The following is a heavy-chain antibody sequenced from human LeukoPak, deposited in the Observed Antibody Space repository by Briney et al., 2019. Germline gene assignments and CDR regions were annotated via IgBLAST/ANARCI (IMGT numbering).Heavy chain of an antibody. CDR3: ARGKTRTWLPEYYFDY. V-gene: IGHV4-34*01. D-gene: IGHD5-12*01. J-gene: IGHJ4*02. CDR2: INHSGST. Sequence: SETLSLTCAVYGGSFSGYYWSWIRQPPGKGLEWIGEINHSGSTNYNPSLKSRVTISVDTSKNQFSLKLSSVTAADTAVYYCARGKTRTWLPEYYFDYWGQGTLVTVSS. CDR1: GGSFSGYY.